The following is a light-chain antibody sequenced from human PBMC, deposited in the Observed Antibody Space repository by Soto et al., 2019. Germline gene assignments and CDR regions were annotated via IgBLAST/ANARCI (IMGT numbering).Light chain of an antibody. V-gene: IGKV2-30*01. CDR1: QSLVYGDGNTY. Sequence: DVVMTQSPLSLPATLGQPASISCRSSQSLVYGDGNTYLHWFQQRPGQSPRRLIYKVSNRDSGVPARFSGSGSGTDFALKISRVEVEDVGVYYCMQGTHWPITFGQGTRLEI. CDR2: KVS. CDR3: MQGTHWPIT. J-gene: IGKJ5*01.